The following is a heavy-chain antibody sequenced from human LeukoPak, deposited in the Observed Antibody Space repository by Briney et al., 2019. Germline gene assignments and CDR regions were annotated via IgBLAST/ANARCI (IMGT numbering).Heavy chain of an antibody. V-gene: IGHV4-34*01. D-gene: IGHD2-2*01. J-gene: IGHJ5*02. CDR1: GGSFSGYY. CDR3: ARKRVVPAALFYWFDP. CDR2: INHSGST. Sequence: PSETLSLTCAVYGGSFSGYYWSWIRQPPGKGLEWIGEINHSGSTNYNPSLKSRVTISVDTSKNQFSLKLSSVTAADTAVYYCARKRVVPAALFYWFDPWGQGTLVTVSS.